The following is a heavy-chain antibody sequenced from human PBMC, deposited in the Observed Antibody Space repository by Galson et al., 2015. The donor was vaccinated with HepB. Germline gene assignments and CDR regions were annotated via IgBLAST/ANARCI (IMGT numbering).Heavy chain of an antibody. J-gene: IGHJ4*02. D-gene: IGHD6-13*01. CDR2: ISSSSSYI. CDR1: GFTFSSYS. CDR3: ASVSGIAAAGTGY. V-gene: IGHV3-21*01. Sequence: SLRLSCAASGFTFSSYSMNWVRQAPGKGLEWVSSISSSSSYIYYADSVKGRFTISRDNAKNSLYLQMNSLRAEDTAVYYCASVSGIAAAGTGYWGQGTQVTVSS.